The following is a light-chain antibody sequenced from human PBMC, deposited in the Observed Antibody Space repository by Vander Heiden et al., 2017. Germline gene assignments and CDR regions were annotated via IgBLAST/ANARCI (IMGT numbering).Light chain of an antibody. CDR1: YIGSKS. Sequence: SYVLTQPPSVSVAPGQTARITCGGNYIGSKSVHWYQQKPGQAPVLVVSDEIDRPSGIPERFSGANSGNPATLTISRVEAGDEADYYCQVWDSATDPVFGGGTRLTVL. J-gene: IGLJ2*01. V-gene: IGLV3-21*02. CDR2: DEI. CDR3: QVWDSATDPV.